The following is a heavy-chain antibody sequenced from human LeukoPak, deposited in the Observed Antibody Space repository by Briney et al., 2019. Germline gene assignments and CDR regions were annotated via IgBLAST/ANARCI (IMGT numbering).Heavy chain of an antibody. CDR1: GYTFTGYY. V-gene: IGHV7-4-1*02. D-gene: IGHD1-26*01. CDR3: ARGTLGPPTPFQH. CDR2: INTNTGNP. J-gene: IGHJ1*01. Sequence: GASVKVSCKASGYTFTGYYMHWVRQAPGQGLEWMGWINTNTGNPAYAQGFTGRFVFSLDTSVSTAYLQISSLKAEDTAVYYCARGTLGPPTPFQHWGQGTLVTVSS.